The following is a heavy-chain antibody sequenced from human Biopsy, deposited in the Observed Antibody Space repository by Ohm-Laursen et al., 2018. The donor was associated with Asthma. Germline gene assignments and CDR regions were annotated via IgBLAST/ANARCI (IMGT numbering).Heavy chain of an antibody. CDR3: ARKAGSCISRTCYSLDF. D-gene: IGHD2-2*01. J-gene: IGHJ4*02. CDR1: GGTFNTYV. CDR2: LNSVFGTT. Sequence: AASLKVSCKSLGGTFNTYVIGWVRQAPGQGLEWMGGLNSVFGTTTYPQKFQDRVTITADDSTSTVYMELSSLRSEDTAVYYCARKAGSCISRTCYSLDFWGQGTLVTVSS. V-gene: IGHV1-69*13.